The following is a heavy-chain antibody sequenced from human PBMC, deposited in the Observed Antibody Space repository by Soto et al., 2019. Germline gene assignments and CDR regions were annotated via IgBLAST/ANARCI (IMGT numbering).Heavy chain of an antibody. D-gene: IGHD3-10*01. V-gene: IGHV4-31*03. Sequence: QVQLQESGPGLVKPSQTLSLTCTVSGASIGSGTYYWHWIRQHPGKGLEWIGWHSHSGGTYYNPSLRSRMTISVATSKDQFSLRLTSVTAADTAVYYCAGGTRPDTRFGESIFDFWGQGTLVTVSS. CDR3: AGGTRPDTRFGESIFDF. CDR1: GASIGSGTYY. J-gene: IGHJ4*02. CDR2: HSHSGGT.